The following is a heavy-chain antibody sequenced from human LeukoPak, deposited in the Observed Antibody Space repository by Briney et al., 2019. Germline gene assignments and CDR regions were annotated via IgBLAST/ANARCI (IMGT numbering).Heavy chain of an antibody. CDR1: RFTLSNYW. Sequence: GGSLRLPCAASRFTLSNYWMSWVRQTPGKGLEWVANIKQDGSEKFYLDSVKGRFTISRDNAKNSLFLQMNSLRAEDTAVYYCARTRFPSCTSASCGDDPFDIWGQGTTVTVS. V-gene: IGHV3-7*01. CDR3: ARTRFPSCTSASCGDDPFDI. CDR2: IKQDGSEK. J-gene: IGHJ3*02. D-gene: IGHD2-2*01.